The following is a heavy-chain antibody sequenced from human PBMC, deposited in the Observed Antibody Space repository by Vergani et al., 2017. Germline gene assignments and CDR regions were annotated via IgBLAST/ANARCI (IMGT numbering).Heavy chain of an antibody. V-gene: IGHV4-59*01. CDR1: GGSISSYY. D-gene: IGHD3-3*01. CDR2: IYYSGST. Sequence: QLQLQESGPGLVKPSETLSLTCTVSGGSISSYYWSWIRQPPGKGLEWIGYIYYSGSTNYNPSLKSRVTISVDTSKNQFSLKLSSVTAADTAVYYCARGGYDFWSGYHYYFDYWGQGTLVTVSS. CDR3: ARGGYDFWSGYHYYFDY. J-gene: IGHJ4*02.